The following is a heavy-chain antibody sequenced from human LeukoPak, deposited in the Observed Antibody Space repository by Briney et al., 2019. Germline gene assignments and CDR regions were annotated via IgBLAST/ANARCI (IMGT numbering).Heavy chain of an antibody. J-gene: IGHJ4*02. CDR1: GFTVSNKY. Sequence: PGGSLRLSCVASGFTVSNKYMSWVRQAPGKGLEWVSGISGSGGSTYYADSVKGRFTISRDNSKNTLYLQMNSLRAEDTAVYYCARDSGGETDYWGQGTLVTVSS. V-gene: IGHV3-23*01. D-gene: IGHD2-21*01. CDR3: ARDSGGETDY. CDR2: ISGSGGST.